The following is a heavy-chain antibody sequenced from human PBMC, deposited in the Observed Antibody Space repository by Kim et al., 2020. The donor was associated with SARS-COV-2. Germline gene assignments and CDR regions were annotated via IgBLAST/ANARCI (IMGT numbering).Heavy chain of an antibody. D-gene: IGHD3-3*01. CDR2: IYSGGST. Sequence: GGSLRLSCAASGFTVSSNYMSWVRQAPGKGLEWVSVIYSGGSTYYADSVKGRFTISRDNSKNTLYLQMNSLRAEDTAVYYCASGRFLEWTLDYWGQGTLVTVSS. CDR1: GFTVSSNY. V-gene: IGHV3-53*01. J-gene: IGHJ4*02. CDR3: ASGRFLEWTLDY.